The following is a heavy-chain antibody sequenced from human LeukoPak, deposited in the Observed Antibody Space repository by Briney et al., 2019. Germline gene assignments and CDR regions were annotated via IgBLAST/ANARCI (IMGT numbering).Heavy chain of an antibody. J-gene: IGHJ5*02. CDR1: GFTFSDSY. CDR3: AKIGVRTVTTGVGFDP. Sequence: GGSLRLSCAASGFTFSDSYMSWIRQAPGKGLEWVSYISTSSTTIHDADSVKGRFTISRDNAKNTLYLQMNSLRAEDTAVYYCAKIGVRTVTTGVGFDPWGQGTLVTVSS. D-gene: IGHD4-17*01. V-gene: IGHV3-11*01. CDR2: ISTSSTTI.